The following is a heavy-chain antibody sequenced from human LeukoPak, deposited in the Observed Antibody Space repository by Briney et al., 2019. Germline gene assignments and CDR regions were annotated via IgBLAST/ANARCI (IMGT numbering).Heavy chain of an antibody. V-gene: IGHV4-34*01. CDR3: ATSGPSCSSTSCYGSNWFDP. CDR2: INHSGST. J-gene: IGHJ5*02. D-gene: IGHD2-2*01. CDR1: GGSFSGYY. Sequence: PSETLSLTCAVYGGSFSGYYWSWIRQPPGKGLEWIGEINHSGSTNYNPSLKSRVTISVDTSKNQFSLKLSSVTAADTAVYYCATSGPSCSSTSCYGSNWFDPWGQGTLVTVSS.